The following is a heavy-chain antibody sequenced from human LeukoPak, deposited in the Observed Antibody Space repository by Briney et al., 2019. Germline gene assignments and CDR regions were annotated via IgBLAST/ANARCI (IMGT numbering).Heavy chain of an antibody. D-gene: IGHD3-22*01. J-gene: IGHJ4*02. CDR2: ISSSSTI. Sequence: GGSLRLSCAASGFTFSSYSMNWVRQAPGKGLEWVSYISSSSTIYYADSVKGRFTISRDNAKNSLYLQMNSLRAEDTAVYYCARGGSSGYAYWGQGTLVTVSS. CDR1: GFTFSSYS. CDR3: ARGGSSGYAY. V-gene: IGHV3-48*04.